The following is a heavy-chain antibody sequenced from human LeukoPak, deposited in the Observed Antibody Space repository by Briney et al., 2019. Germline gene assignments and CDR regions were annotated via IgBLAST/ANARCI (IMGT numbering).Heavy chain of an antibody. J-gene: IGHJ5*02. V-gene: IGHV3-7*01. CDR1: GFIFDDYA. D-gene: IGHD3-10*01. CDR3: ARVVSGIQSWFDP. CDR2: IMEDGSEK. Sequence: GGSLRLSCAASGFIFDDYAMSWVRQAPGKGLEWVANIMEDGSEKYYVDSVKGRFTISRDNANKLLYLQMNSLRAEDTAVYYCARVVSGIQSWFDPWGQGTLVTVSS.